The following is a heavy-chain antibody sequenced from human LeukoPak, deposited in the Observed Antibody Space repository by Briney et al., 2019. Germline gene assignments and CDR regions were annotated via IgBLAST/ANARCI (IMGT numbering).Heavy chain of an antibody. J-gene: IGHJ6*03. Sequence: SETLSLTCAVYGGSFSGYYWSWIRQPPGKGLEWIGEINHSGSANYNPSLKSRVTISVDTSKNQFSLKLSSVTAADTAVYYCARGGELRNYYYYYMDVWGKGTTVTVSS. CDR1: GGSFSGYY. V-gene: IGHV4-34*01. CDR2: INHSGSA. D-gene: IGHD1-7*01. CDR3: ARGGELRNYYYYYMDV.